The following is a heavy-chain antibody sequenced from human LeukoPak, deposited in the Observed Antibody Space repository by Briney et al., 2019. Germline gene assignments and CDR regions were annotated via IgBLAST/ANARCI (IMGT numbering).Heavy chain of an antibody. D-gene: IGHD3-22*01. CDR1: GFTFTSSA. CDR3: ARPIYYYDSSDYVEYYFDY. Sequence: SVKVSCKASGFTFTSSAMQWVRQARGQRLEWIGWIVVGSGNTNYAQKFQERVTITRDMSTSTAYMELSSLRSEDTAMYYCARPIYYYDSSDYVEYYFDYWGQGTLVTVSS. V-gene: IGHV1-58*02. J-gene: IGHJ4*02. CDR2: IVVGSGNT.